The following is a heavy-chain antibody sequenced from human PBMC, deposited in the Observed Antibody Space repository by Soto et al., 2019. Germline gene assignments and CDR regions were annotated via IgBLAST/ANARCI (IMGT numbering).Heavy chain of an antibody. CDR1: GFTFSSYG. Sequence: TGGSLRLSCAASGFTFSSYGMHWVRQAPGKGLEWVAVISYDGSNKYYADSVKGRFTISRDNSKNTLYLQMNSLRAEDTAVYYCAKDSFSSSWYVSDGMDVWGQGTTVTVSS. CDR3: AKDSFSSSWYVSDGMDV. J-gene: IGHJ6*02. V-gene: IGHV3-30*18. CDR2: ISYDGSNK. D-gene: IGHD6-13*01.